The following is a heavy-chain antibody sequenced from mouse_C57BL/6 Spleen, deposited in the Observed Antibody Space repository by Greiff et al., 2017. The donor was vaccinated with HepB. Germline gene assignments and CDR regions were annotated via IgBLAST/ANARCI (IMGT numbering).Heavy chain of an antibody. J-gene: IGHJ1*03. CDR2: IYPGDGDT. V-gene: IGHV1-80*01. D-gene: IGHD1-1*01. CDR1: GYAFSSYW. Sequence: VQLQESGAELVKPGASVKISCKASGYAFSSYWMNWVKQRPGKGLEWIGQIYPGDGDTNYNGKFKGKATLTADKSSSTAYMQLSSLTSEDSAVYFCAREEAYYGSSYEWYFDVWGTGTTVTVSS. CDR3: AREEAYYGSSYEWYFDV.